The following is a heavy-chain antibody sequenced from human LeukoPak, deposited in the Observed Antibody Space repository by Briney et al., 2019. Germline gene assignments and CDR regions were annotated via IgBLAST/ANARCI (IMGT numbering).Heavy chain of an antibody. Sequence: TGGSLRLSCAASGFTFSSYSMNWVRQAPGKGLEWVSSISSSSSYIYYADSVKGRFTISRDNAKNSLYLQMNSLRAEDTAVYYCAKLYSSSPGDYWGQGTLVTVSS. CDR3: AKLYSSSPGDY. CDR1: GFTFSSYS. D-gene: IGHD6-6*01. CDR2: ISSSSSYI. J-gene: IGHJ4*02. V-gene: IGHV3-21*01.